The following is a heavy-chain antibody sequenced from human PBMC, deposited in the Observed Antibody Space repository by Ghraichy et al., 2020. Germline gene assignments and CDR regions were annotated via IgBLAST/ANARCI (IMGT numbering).Heavy chain of an antibody. Sequence: GESLNISCAASGFTLSSYWMHWVRQAPGKGLVWVSRIKSDGSSTSYADSVKGRFTISRDNAKNTLYLQMNSLRVENTAVYFCAREYCSGGRCFFGTGGSHFDDWGEGTLVTVSS. D-gene: IGHD2-15*01. V-gene: IGHV3-74*01. CDR2: IKSDGSST. CDR1: GFTLSSYW. J-gene: IGHJ4*02. CDR3: AREYCSGGRCFFGTGGSHFDD.